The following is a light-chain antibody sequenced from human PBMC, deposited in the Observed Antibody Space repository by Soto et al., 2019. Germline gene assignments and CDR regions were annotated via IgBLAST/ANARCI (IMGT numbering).Light chain of an antibody. CDR2: DAS. CDR3: QQYDNWPPWT. J-gene: IGKJ1*01. CDR1: QNVNSH. Sequence: EIVMTQSPATLSVSPGESATLSCRARQNVNSHLAWFQQKPGQAPRLLIYDASTRATGIPARFSGSGSGTEFTLTISSLQSEDFAVYYCQQYDNWPPWTFGSGTKVEIK. V-gene: IGKV3-15*01.